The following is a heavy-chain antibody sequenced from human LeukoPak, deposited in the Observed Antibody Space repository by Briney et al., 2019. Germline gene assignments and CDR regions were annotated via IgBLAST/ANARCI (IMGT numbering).Heavy chain of an antibody. V-gene: IGHV1-18*01. CDR2: ISAYNGNT. D-gene: IGHD3-22*01. CDR3: ARDYYDSSGPGYGMDV. Sequence: ASVKVSCKASGYTFTSYGISWVRQAPGQGLEWMGWISAYNGNTNYAQKLQGRVTMTTDTSTSTAYMELRSLRSDDTAVYYCARDYYDSSGPGYGMDVWGQGTTVTVSS. J-gene: IGHJ6*02. CDR1: GYTFTSYG.